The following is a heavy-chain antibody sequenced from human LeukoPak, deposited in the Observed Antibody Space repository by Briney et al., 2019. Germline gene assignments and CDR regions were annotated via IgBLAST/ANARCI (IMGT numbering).Heavy chain of an antibody. D-gene: IGHD2-2*02. CDR1: GGSFSGYY. CDR3: ARAGKVVPAAIAFDNWFDP. Sequence: SETLSLTCVVYGGSFSGYYWSWIRQPPGKGLEWIGEINHSGSTNYNPSLKSRVTISVDTSKNQFSLKLSSVTAADTAVYYCARAGKVVPAAIAFDNWFDPWGQGTLVTVSS. CDR2: INHSGST. J-gene: IGHJ5*02. V-gene: IGHV4-34*01.